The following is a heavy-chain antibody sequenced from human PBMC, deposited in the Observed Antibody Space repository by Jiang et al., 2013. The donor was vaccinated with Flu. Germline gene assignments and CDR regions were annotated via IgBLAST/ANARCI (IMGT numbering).Heavy chain of an antibody. Sequence: VQLLESGRGLVKPGGSLRLSCAASGFTFSDYYMSWIRQAPGKGLEWVSYISSSGSTIYYADSVKGRFTISRDNAKNSLYLQMNSLRAEDTAVYYCARVPYCSGGSRYRYYFDYWGQGTLVTVSS. CDR2: ISSSGSTI. CDR3: ARVPYCSGGSRYRYYFDY. CDR1: GFTFSDYY. V-gene: IGHV3-11*01. D-gene: IGHD2-15*01. J-gene: IGHJ4*02.